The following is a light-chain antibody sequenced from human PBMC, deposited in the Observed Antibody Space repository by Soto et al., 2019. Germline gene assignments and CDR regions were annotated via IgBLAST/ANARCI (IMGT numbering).Light chain of an antibody. Sequence: QSALTQPPSASGSPGQSVAISCTGTSSDIGKYNLVSWYQQHPGKAPKLMIYEGSKRPSGVSDRFSGSKSGNTASLTISGLRAEDEGNYYCCSYAGSSTIVVFGGGTKVTVL. V-gene: IGLV2-23*01. CDR3: CSYAGSSTIVV. CDR2: EGS. CDR1: SSDIGKYNL. J-gene: IGLJ2*01.